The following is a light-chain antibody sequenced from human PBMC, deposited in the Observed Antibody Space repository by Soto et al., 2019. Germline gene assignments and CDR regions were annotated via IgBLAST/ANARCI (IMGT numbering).Light chain of an antibody. CDR3: CSYAGSPFV. V-gene: IGLV2-23*02. J-gene: IGLJ1*01. Sequence: SVLAQPASVSGSPGQSITISCTGTSSDIGAYTLVSWYQQHPGKAPKIIIYDVTQRPSGISNRFSGSKSGNTASLTISGLQAEDEADYYCCSYAGSPFVFGTGTKVXVL. CDR2: DVT. CDR1: SSDIGAYTL.